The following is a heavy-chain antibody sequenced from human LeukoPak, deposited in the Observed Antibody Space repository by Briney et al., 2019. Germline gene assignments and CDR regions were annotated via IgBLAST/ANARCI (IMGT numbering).Heavy chain of an antibody. V-gene: IGHV3-30*02. CDR1: GFIFSRYG. Sequence: GGSLRLSCAASGFIFSRYGMHWVRQAPGKGLEWVAYIRYDGNNKDYADSVKGRFTISRDNSKNTLYLQMNSLRVEDTAVYYCAKKAVGSWVPLDSWGQGTLVTVSS. J-gene: IGHJ4*02. CDR3: AKKAVGSWVPLDS. CDR2: IRYDGNNK. D-gene: IGHD6-13*01.